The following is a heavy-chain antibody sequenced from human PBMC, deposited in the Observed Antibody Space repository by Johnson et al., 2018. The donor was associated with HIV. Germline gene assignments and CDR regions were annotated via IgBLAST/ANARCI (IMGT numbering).Heavy chain of an antibody. Sequence: QVQLVESGGGVVQPGRSLRLSCAASGFTFSSYAMHWVRQAPGKGLEWVAVISYDGSNKYYADSVKGRFTISRDNSKNTLYLQMNSLRAEDTAVYYCARDGEDLQIAFDIWGQGTMVT. D-gene: IGHD3-10*01. CDR1: GFTFSSYA. J-gene: IGHJ3*02. CDR3: ARDGEDLQIAFDI. V-gene: IGHV3-30*04. CDR2: ISYDGSNK.